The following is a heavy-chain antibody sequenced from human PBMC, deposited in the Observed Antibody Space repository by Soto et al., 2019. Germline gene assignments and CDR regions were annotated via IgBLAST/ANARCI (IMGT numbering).Heavy chain of an antibody. Sequence: PGGSLRLSCAASGFTFSSYWMHWVRQAPGKGLVWVSRVNSDGSSTSYADSVKGRFTISRDNSKNTLYLQMNSLRAEDTAVYYCAKGVDIVATWITYWGQGTLVTVSS. D-gene: IGHD5-12*01. J-gene: IGHJ4*02. CDR3: AKGVDIVATWITY. V-gene: IGHV3-74*01. CDR1: GFTFSSYW. CDR2: VNSDGSST.